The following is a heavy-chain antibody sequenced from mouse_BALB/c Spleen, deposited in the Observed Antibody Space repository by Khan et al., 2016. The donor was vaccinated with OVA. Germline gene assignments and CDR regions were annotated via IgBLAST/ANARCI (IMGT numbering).Heavy chain of an antibody. CDR2: IYPGDNST. CDR1: GYTFTDFV. V-gene: IGHV1-77*01. J-gene: IGHJ2*01. CDR3: SRSVYGSFVY. D-gene: IGHD1-1*01. Sequence: QVQLQQSGPELVKPGASVKMSCKASGYTFTDFVINWMKQRTGQGLEWVGQIYPGDNSTYYNEKFKGRATLTADKATNTVHMNLSSLTSEDSAVCFCSRSVYGSFVYWGQGTTVTVSS.